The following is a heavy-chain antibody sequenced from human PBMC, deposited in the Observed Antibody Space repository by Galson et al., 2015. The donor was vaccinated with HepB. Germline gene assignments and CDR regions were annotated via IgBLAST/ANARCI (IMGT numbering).Heavy chain of an antibody. CDR3: ARLDTDPEYYYYSMDV. CDR2: IYYSGST. CDR1: GGSISSYY. J-gene: IGHJ6*02. D-gene: IGHD1-14*01. Sequence: ETLSLTCTVSGGSISSYYWSWIRQPPGKGLEWTGYIYYSGSTNYNPSLKSRVTISVDTSKNQFSLKLSSVTAADTAVYYCARLDTDPEYYYYSMDVWGQGTTVTVSS. V-gene: IGHV4-59*08.